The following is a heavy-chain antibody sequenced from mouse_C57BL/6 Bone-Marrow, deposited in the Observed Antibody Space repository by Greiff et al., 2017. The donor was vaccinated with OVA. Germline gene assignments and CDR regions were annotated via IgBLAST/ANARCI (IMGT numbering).Heavy chain of an antibody. CDR1: GYTFTSYW. Sequence: QVQLQQPGAELVKPGASVKMSCKASGYTFTSYWINWVKQRPGQGLEWIGDIYPGSGSTNYNEKFKSKATLTVDTSSSTAYMQLSSLTSEDSAVYYCARRYYGSSYWYFDVWGTGTTVTVSS. D-gene: IGHD1-1*01. V-gene: IGHV1-55*01. CDR3: ARRYYGSSYWYFDV. CDR2: IYPGSGST. J-gene: IGHJ1*03.